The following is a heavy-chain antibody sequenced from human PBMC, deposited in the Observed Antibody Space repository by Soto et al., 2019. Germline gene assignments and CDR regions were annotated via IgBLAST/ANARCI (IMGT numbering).Heavy chain of an antibody. CDR1: GFTFSSYA. V-gene: IGHV3-23*01. J-gene: IGHJ4*02. CDR2: ISGSGGST. CDR3: AKDGSSWYPFDY. D-gene: IGHD6-13*01. Sequence: PWGSLRLSCAASGFTFSSYAMSWVRQAPGKGLEWVSAISGSGGSTDYADSVKGRFTISRDNSKNTLYLQMNSLRAEDTAVYYCAKDGSSWYPFDYWGQGTLVTVSS.